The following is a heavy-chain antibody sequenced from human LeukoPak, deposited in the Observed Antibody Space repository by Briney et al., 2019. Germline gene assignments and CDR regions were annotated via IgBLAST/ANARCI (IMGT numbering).Heavy chain of an antibody. Sequence: PGGSLRLSCAASGFTFSSYAMSWVRQAPGKGLEWVSGISGSGGSTYYADSVKGRFTISRDNSKNTVYVQMNRLRDEDTAIYYCAKDEARGYGLGVGYYYYMGVWGKGTTVTVSS. CDR3: AKDEARGYGLGVGYYYYMGV. V-gene: IGHV3-23*01. D-gene: IGHD5-12*01. J-gene: IGHJ6*03. CDR1: GFTFSSYA. CDR2: ISGSGGST.